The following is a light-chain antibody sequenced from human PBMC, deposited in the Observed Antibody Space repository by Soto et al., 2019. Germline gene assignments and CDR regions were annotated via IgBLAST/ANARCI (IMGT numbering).Light chain of an antibody. CDR1: QRVSNSL. J-gene: IGKJ3*01. CDR3: QTYGDSLFT. CDR2: AAS. Sequence: EIVLTQSPGTLSLSPGERATLSCRASQRVSNSLVAWYQQKPGQAPRPLMSAASSRATGIPDRFSGSGSGTDFTLTISSLEPEDFAVYYCQTYGDSLFTFGHGTKVETK. V-gene: IGKV3-20*01.